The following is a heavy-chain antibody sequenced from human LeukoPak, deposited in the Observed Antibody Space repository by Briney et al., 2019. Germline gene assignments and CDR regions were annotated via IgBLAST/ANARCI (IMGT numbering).Heavy chain of an antibody. CDR1: DGSISSSGYY. CDR2: IHNSGST. Sequence: PSETLSLTCTVSDGSISSSGYYWGWIRQPPGKGLEWIGSIHNSGSTYYNPSLKSRVTIFGDTSKNQLSLKLSSVTAADTAVYYCARDGGYYDSSGYPSFDYWGQGTLVTVSS. J-gene: IGHJ4*02. D-gene: IGHD3-22*01. CDR3: ARDGGYYDSSGYPSFDY. V-gene: IGHV4-39*07.